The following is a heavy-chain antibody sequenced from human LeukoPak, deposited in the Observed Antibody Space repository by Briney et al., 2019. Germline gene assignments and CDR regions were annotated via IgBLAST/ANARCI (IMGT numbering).Heavy chain of an antibody. Sequence: GGSLRLSCAASGFTFSSYAMSWVRQAPGKGLEWVSAISGSGGSTYYADSVKGRFTISRDNSKNTLYLQMNSLKTEDTAVYYCTTGGSVIVAGTRAFDIWGQGTMVTVSS. V-gene: IGHV3-23*01. CDR2: ISGSGGST. J-gene: IGHJ3*02. CDR1: GFTFSSYA. D-gene: IGHD5-12*01. CDR3: TTGGSVIVAGTRAFDI.